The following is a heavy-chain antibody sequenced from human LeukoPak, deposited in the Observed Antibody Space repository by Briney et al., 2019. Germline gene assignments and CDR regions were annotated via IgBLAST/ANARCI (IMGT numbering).Heavy chain of an antibody. CDR2: ISWNSGSI. D-gene: IGHD3-22*01. V-gene: IGHV3-9*01. Sequence: PGGSLRLSCAASGFTFDDYAMHWVRQAPGRGVEWVSGISWNSGSIGYADSVRGRFTISRDNAKNSLYLQMNSLRAEDTALYYCAKGPYYYDSSGPFDYWGQGTLVTVSS. J-gene: IGHJ4*02. CDR3: AKGPYYYDSSGPFDY. CDR1: GFTFDDYA.